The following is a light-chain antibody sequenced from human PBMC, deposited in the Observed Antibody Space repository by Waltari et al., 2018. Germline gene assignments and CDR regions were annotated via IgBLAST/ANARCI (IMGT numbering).Light chain of an antibody. J-gene: IGKJ2*01. CDR2: WAS. V-gene: IGKV4-1*01. CDR1: QSVLYSSNNKNY. Sequence: DIVMTQSPDSLAVSLGERATINCKSSQSVLYSSNNKNYLAWYQQKPGPPPKLLIYWASTPESGVPDRFSGSGSGTDFTLTITSLQAEDVAVYYCQQYYSTLPYTFGQGTKLEIK. CDR3: QQYYSTLPYT.